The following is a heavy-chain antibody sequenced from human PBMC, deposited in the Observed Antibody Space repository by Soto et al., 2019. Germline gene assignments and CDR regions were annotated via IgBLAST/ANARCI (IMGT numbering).Heavy chain of an antibody. CDR1: GYTFTGYY. V-gene: IGHV1-2*02. Sequence: QVQLVQSGAEVKKPGASVKVSCKASGYTFTGYYMHWVRQAPGQGLEWMGWINPNSGGTNYAQKFQGRATMTRDTSISTAYMELSRLRSDDTAVYYCARGWIAARPRDAFDIWGQGTMVTVSS. J-gene: IGHJ3*02. D-gene: IGHD6-6*01. CDR2: INPNSGGT. CDR3: ARGWIAARPRDAFDI.